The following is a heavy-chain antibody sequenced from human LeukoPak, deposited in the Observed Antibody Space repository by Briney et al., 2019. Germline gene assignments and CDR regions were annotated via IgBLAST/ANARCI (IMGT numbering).Heavy chain of an antibody. CDR3: APRFDS. CDR2: LTSSPTPL. Sequence: SFLTSSPTPLYYPPSLNGRFTISTDNANNSLYLQMNSLRDGETAVYYCAPRFDSWGQGTLVTVSS. V-gene: IGHV3-48*02. J-gene: IGHJ4*02.